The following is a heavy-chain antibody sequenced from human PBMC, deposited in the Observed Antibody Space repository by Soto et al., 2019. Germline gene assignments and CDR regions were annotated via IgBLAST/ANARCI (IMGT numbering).Heavy chain of an antibody. V-gene: IGHV3-23*04. D-gene: IGHD3-9*01. CDR3: ARDVGLDSDDFFAY. Sequence: EVQLVESGGGFVQPGRSLRLSCTASGFTFTSYGMGWVRQAPGKGLQWVSTIRGDGGQTHYTDSVKGRFSISRDNSKNTVYLQMDSLRAEDTAMYFCARDVGLDSDDFFAYWGQGTQVTVSS. CDR2: IRGDGGQT. J-gene: IGHJ4*02. CDR1: GFTFTSYG.